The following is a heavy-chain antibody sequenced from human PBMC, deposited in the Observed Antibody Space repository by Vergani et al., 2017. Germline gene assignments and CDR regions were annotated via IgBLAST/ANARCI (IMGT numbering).Heavy chain of an antibody. Sequence: EVQLVESGGGLVQPGGSLRLSCAASGFTVSSNYMSWVRQAPGKGLEWVSVIYSGGSTYYAASVKGRSTISRDNSKNTLYLQMNSLRAEDTAVYYCAREWDGSGGSCYSGYWGQGTLVTVSS. CDR1: GFTVSSNY. CDR2: IYSGGST. J-gene: IGHJ4*02. CDR3: AREWDGSGGSCYSGY. V-gene: IGHV3-66*02. D-gene: IGHD2-15*01.